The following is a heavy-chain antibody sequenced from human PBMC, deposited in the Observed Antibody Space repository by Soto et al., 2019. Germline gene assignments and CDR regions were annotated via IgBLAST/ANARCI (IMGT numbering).Heavy chain of an antibody. D-gene: IGHD5-18*01. Sequence: SVKVSCKASGGTFSSYAISWVRQAPGQGLEWMGGIIPIFGTANYAQKFQGRVTITADESTSTAYMELSSLRSEDTAVYYCATVTAMVTYYYYGMDVWGQGTTVTVSS. J-gene: IGHJ6*02. CDR2: IIPIFGTA. V-gene: IGHV1-69*13. CDR3: ATVTAMVTYYYYGMDV. CDR1: GGTFSSYA.